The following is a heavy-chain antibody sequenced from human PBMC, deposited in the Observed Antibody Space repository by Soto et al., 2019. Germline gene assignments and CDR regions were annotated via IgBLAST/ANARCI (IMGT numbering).Heavy chain of an antibody. CDR1: GDSVSNNNVA. D-gene: IGHD5-18*01. J-gene: IGHJ4*02. CDR2: TYYRSKWYN. V-gene: IGHV6-1*01. Sequence: SQTLSLTCAISGDSVSNNNVAWNWIRQSPSRGLEWLGRTYYRSKWYNDYAESVKSRITINPDTSKNQFSLQLNSVTPEDTAVYYCATATGYSYGYYWGQGTLVTVS. CDR3: ATATGYSYGYY.